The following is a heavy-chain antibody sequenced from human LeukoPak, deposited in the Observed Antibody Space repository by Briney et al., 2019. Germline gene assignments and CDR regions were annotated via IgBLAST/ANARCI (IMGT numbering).Heavy chain of an antibody. CDR1: GYTFTSYY. D-gene: IGHD1-7*01. V-gene: IGHV1-46*01. Sequence: GASVKVSCKASGYTFTSYYTHWVRQAPGQGLEWMGIINPSGGSTSYAQKFQGRVTMTRDMSTSTVYMELSSLRSEDTAVYYCARVKAGTKGYNWFDPWGQGTLVTVSS. CDR3: ARVKAGTKGYNWFDP. CDR2: INPSGGST. J-gene: IGHJ5*02.